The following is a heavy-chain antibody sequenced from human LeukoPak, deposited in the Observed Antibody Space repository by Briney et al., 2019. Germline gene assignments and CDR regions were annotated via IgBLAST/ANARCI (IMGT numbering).Heavy chain of an antibody. CDR1: GFTFSDYY. Sequence: GGSLRLSCAASGFTFSDYYMSWIRQAPGKGLERVSYISSSGSTIYYADSVKGRFTISRDNAKSSLYLQMNSLRAEDTAVYYCARVLYDFWSGFNGMDVWGQGTTVTVSS. V-gene: IGHV3-11*01. CDR2: ISSSGSTI. D-gene: IGHD3-3*01. CDR3: ARVLYDFWSGFNGMDV. J-gene: IGHJ6*02.